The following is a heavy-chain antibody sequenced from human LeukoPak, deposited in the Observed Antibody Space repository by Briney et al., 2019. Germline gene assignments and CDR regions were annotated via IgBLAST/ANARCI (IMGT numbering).Heavy chain of an antibody. CDR1: GGSIISDY. D-gene: IGHD3-10*01. V-gene: IGHV4-59*01. J-gene: IGHJ3*02. CDR3: ARFGDLWAFDI. CDR2: IYYSGST. Sequence: SSETLSLTCSVSGGSIISDYWNWIRQPPGKGLEWIGYIYYSGSTSYNPSLKSRVTISVDTSKNQFSLKLSSVTAADTAVYYCARFGDLWAFDIWGQGTVVTVSS.